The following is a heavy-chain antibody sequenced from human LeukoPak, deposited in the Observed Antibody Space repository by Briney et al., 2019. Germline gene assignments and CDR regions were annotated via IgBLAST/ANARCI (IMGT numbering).Heavy chain of an antibody. J-gene: IGHJ6*02. CDR1: GYTFTRYY. CDR3: ARDYAVPGATDYYYYGMDV. Sequence: GASVTVSCKASGYTFTRYYMHWVRQAPGQGLEWMGVIDPSGGSTSSPQKFQGRVTMTRDTSTSTVYMEVSSLRSEDTAVYYCARDYAVPGATDYYYYGMDVWGQGTTVTVSS. V-gene: IGHV1-46*01. D-gene: IGHD2-2*01. CDR2: IDPSGGST.